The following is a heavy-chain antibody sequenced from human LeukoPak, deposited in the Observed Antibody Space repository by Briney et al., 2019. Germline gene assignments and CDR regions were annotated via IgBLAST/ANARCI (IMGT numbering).Heavy chain of an antibody. Sequence: PGGSLRLSCAASGFTFSTYAIHWVRQAPGKGLEWVAVISFDGVNTFYADSVKGRFTISRDNAKNSLYLQMNSLRAEDTAVYYCAREDYGDYVSAFDIWGQGTMVTVSS. CDR2: ISFDGVNT. V-gene: IGHV3-30*04. D-gene: IGHD4-17*01. CDR3: AREDYGDYVSAFDI. J-gene: IGHJ3*02. CDR1: GFTFSTYA.